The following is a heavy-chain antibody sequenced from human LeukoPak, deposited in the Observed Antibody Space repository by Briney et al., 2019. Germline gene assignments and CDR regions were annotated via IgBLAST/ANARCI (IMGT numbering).Heavy chain of an antibody. CDR2: IYYSGST. CDR3: ARFYYDILTGHRYFDY. Sequence: SETLSLTCTVSGGSISSSSYYWGWIRQPPGKGLEWIGSIYYSGSTYYNPSLKSRVTISVDTSKNQFSLKLSSVTAEDTAVYYCARFYYDILTGHRYFDYWGQGTLVTVSS. J-gene: IGHJ4*02. CDR1: GGSISSSSYY. V-gene: IGHV4-39*07. D-gene: IGHD3-9*01.